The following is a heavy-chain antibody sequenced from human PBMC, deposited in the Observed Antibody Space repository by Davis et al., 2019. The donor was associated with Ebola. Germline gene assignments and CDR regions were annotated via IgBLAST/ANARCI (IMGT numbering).Heavy chain of an antibody. D-gene: IGHD5-24*01. CDR3: ARVSGDGYNHPFDY. CDR1: GYTLTELS. V-gene: IGHV1-3*01. J-gene: IGHJ4*02. CDR2: INAGNGNT. Sequence: ASVKVSCKVSGYTLTELSMHWVRQAPGQRLEWMGWINAGNGNTKYSQKFQGRVTITADESTSTAYMELSSLRSEDTAVYYCARVSGDGYNHPFDYWGQGTLVTVSS.